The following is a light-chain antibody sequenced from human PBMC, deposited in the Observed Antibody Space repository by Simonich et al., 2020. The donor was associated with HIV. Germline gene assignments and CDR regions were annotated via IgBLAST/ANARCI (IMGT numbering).Light chain of an antibody. J-gene: IGLJ2*01. CDR1: SSNIGSNY. CDR3: AAWDDSLSGPV. Sequence: QSVLTQPPSASGTPGQRVTISCSGSSSNIGSNYVYWHQQLPGTAPKLLIYRNNQRPSGVPYRFSGSKSGTSASLAISGLRSEDEADYYCAAWDDSLSGPVFGGGTKLTVL. V-gene: IGLV1-47*01. CDR2: RNN.